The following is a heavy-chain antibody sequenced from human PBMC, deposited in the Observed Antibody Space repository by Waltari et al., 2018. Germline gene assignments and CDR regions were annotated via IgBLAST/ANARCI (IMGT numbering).Heavy chain of an antibody. CDR1: GGSFSDYR. CDR2: INHSGST. V-gene: IGHV4-34*01. Sequence: QVQLQQWGAGLLKPSETLSLTCAVYGGSFSDYRWSWIRQPPGKGLEWIGEINHSGSTNYNPSLKSRVTMSVDTSKNQFSLNLNSVTAADTAVYYCARGRDYVWNLLWGQGTLVTVSS. CDR3: ARGRDYVWNLL. J-gene: IGHJ4*02. D-gene: IGHD3-16*01.